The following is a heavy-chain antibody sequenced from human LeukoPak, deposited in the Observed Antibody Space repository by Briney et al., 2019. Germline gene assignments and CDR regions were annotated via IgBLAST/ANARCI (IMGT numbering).Heavy chain of an antibody. V-gene: IGHV1-2*06. Sequence: ASVKVSCKASGYTFSGSYIHWVRQAPGQGLEWMGRINPNSGDTNYAQKFQGRVTMTRDTSISTAYMELSSLTSDDTAVYFCARSAEHCNNGVCFTDYYMDVWGKGTTVTVSS. CDR1: GYTFSGSY. J-gene: IGHJ6*03. D-gene: IGHD2-8*01. CDR2: INPNSGDT. CDR3: ARSAEHCNNGVCFTDYYMDV.